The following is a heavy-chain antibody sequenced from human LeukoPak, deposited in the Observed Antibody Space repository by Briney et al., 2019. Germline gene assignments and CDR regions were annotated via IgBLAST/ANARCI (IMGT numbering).Heavy chain of an antibody. CDR3: AKDFVVVVAATPLDY. Sequence: GGSLRLSCAASGFTFSTSGMHWVRQTPGKGLEWVTFIRYDGSDKYYADSVKGRFTISRDNSKNTLYLQMNSLRAEDTAVYYCAKDFVVVVAATPLDYWGQGTLVTVSS. CDR1: GFTFSTSG. V-gene: IGHV3-30*02. D-gene: IGHD2-15*01. CDR2: IRYDGSDK. J-gene: IGHJ4*02.